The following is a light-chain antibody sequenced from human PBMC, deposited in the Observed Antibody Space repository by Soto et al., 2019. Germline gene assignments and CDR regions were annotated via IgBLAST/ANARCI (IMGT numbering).Light chain of an antibody. V-gene: IGLV2-8*01. J-gene: IGLJ1*01. CDR3: SSYAGSTTFDV. CDR1: NSDVGGYNY. Sequence: ALAQPPSASGSPAQSVAISCTGTNSDVGGYNYVSWYQQHPGKAPKLMIYDVNKRPSGVPDRFSGSKSGNPASLTVSGLQAEDEADYYCSSYAGSTTFDVFGTGTKVTVL. CDR2: DVN.